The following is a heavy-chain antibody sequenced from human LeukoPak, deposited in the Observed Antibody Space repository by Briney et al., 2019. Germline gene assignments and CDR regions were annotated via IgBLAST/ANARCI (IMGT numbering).Heavy chain of an antibody. CDR2: IYHSGMT. V-gene: IGHV4-4*02. D-gene: IGHD2-15*01. Sequence: SETLSLTCAVSGGSISSPNWWSLVRQPPGKGLEWIGEIYHSGMTNYKTSLKSRVTISVDESKNQFSLKLSSVTAADTSVYYCARDLVENSRGHDFWGQGILVIVSS. CDR3: ARDLVENSRGHDF. J-gene: IGHJ4*02. CDR1: GGSISSPNW.